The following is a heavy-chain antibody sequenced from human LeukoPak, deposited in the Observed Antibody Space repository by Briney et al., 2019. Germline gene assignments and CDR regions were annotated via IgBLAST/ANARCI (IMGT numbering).Heavy chain of an antibody. CDR3: TRITTVTTTPYYDH. V-gene: IGHV4-31*03. CDR1: GGSISGGSYF. J-gene: IGHJ5*02. D-gene: IGHD4-11*01. CDR2: IYYSGTT. Sequence: TSETLSLTCTVSGGSISGGSYFWTWVRQHPGKGLEWIGYIYYSGTTYYSPSLQSRLTLSVDTSKNQFSLILTPATAADTAVYYCTRITTVTTTPYYDHWGQGTLVTVSS.